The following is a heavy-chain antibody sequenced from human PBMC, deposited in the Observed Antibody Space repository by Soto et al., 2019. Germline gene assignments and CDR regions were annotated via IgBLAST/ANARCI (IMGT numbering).Heavy chain of an antibody. CDR3: ATDERGYWGGAFDI. V-gene: IGHV4-4*07. CDR1: GGSISGYY. D-gene: IGHD7-27*01. Sequence: SETLSLTCTVSGGSISGYYWSWIRQPAGKGLEWIGRIYTSGSTNYNPSLKSRVTMSVDTSKNQFSLKLSSVTAADTAVYYCATDERGYWGGAFDIWDQGTMVTVSS. CDR2: IYTSGST. J-gene: IGHJ3*02.